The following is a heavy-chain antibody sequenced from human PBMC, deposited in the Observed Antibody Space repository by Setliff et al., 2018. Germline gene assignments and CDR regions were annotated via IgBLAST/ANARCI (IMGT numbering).Heavy chain of an antibody. V-gene: IGHV3-74*01. J-gene: IGHJ3*02. CDR2: VSSDGNDS. Sequence: GGSLRLSCAGSGFSFSTSWIHWVRQAPGKGLVWVSRVSSDGNDSNYAASVKGRFTISRDDAKNTVYLQMSRLRAEDTAIYYCARMGSYYALEIWGRGTMGTVSS. CDR3: ARMGSYYALEI. CDR1: GFSFSTSW. D-gene: IGHD3-10*01.